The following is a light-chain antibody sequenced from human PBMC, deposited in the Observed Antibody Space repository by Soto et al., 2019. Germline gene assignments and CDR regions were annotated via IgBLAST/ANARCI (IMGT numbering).Light chain of an antibody. CDR2: AAS. CDR3: QQYYSYPSALT. V-gene: IGKV1-8*01. J-gene: IGKJ4*01. CDR1: QGISSY. Sequence: AIRMTQSPSSFSASTGDRVTITCRASQGISSYLAWYQQKPGKAPKLLIYAASTLQSGVPSRFSGSGSGTDFTLTLSCLQSEDFATYYCQQYYSYPSALTFGGGTKVEIK.